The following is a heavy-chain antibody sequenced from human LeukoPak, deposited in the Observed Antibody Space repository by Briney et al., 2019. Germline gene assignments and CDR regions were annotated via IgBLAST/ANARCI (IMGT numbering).Heavy chain of an antibody. Sequence: GASVKVSCKVSGYTLTELSMHWVRQAPGKGLEWMGGFDPEDGETIYAQKFQGRVTMTEDTSTDTAYMELSSLRSEDTAVYYCATTSLYCSSTSCPWHYWGQGTLVTVSS. CDR3: ATTSLYCSSTSCPWHY. V-gene: IGHV1-24*01. CDR2: FDPEDGET. D-gene: IGHD2-2*01. CDR1: GYTLTELS. J-gene: IGHJ4*02.